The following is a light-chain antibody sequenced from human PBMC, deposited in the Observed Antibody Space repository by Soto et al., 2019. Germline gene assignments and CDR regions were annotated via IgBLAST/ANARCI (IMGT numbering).Light chain of an antibody. CDR1: QSVSIH. Sequence: ETVMTQSPGTLSVSLGERATLSFSASQSVSIHLAWYQQKPGQAPRLLTYDTSTRATGIPARFSGSGSGTEFTLTISSLQSEDFAVYYCQQYSNWPPITFGQGTRLEIK. V-gene: IGKV3-15*01. CDR3: QQYSNWPPIT. J-gene: IGKJ5*01. CDR2: DTS.